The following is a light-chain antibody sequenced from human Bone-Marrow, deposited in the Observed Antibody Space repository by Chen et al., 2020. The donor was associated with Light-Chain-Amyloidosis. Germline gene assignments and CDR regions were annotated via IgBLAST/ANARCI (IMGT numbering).Light chain of an antibody. CDR1: SSEVASYNY. CDR3: SSYTSGSTFV. J-gene: IGLJ1*01. Sequence: QSSLTPPSSGSGSPGQSITLSCTGTSSEVASYNYVSWYQQHPGKAPRLIIYDVSNRPSGVSYRLSGSKSGNTASLTISGLQAEDEADYYCSSYTSGSTFVFGTGTKVTVL. V-gene: IGLV2-14*01. CDR2: DVS.